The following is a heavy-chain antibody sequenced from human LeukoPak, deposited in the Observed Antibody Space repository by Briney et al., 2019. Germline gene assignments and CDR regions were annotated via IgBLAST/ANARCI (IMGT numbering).Heavy chain of an antibody. J-gene: IGHJ4*02. V-gene: IGHV5-51*01. CDR1: GYSFTTFW. D-gene: IGHD2-15*01. CDR2: IYPGDSDT. CDR3: ARRGPVAENGYYFDS. Sequence: GESLKISCKGSGYSFTTFWIGWVRHMPGKSLEWMEIIYPGDSDTRYGPSFRGQVTISVDRSISTAYLKWSSLKASDTAIYYCARRGPVAENGYYFDSWGQGTLVTVSS.